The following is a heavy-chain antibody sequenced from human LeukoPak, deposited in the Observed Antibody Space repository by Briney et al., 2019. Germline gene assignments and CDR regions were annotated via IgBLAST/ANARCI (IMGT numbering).Heavy chain of an antibody. V-gene: IGHV4-59*01. CDR2: IYYSGST. D-gene: IGHD3-9*01. CDR3: ARSYFGINSWFDP. Sequence: PSETLSLTCTVSGGSISSYYWSWIRQPPGKGLEWIGYIYYSGSTNYNPSLKSRVTISVDTSKNQFSLKLSSVTASDTAVYYCARSYFGINSWFDPWGQGTLVTVSS. CDR1: GGSISSYY. J-gene: IGHJ5*02.